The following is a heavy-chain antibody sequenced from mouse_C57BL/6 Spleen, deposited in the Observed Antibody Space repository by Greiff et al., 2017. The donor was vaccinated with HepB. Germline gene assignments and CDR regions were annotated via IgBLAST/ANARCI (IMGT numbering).Heavy chain of an antibody. CDR3: ASIGLDWYFDV. CDR1: GFTFSDYY. J-gene: IGHJ1*03. V-gene: IGHV5-12*01. Sequence: EVKVVESGGGLVQPGGSLKLSCAASGFTFSDYYMYWVRQTPEKRLEWVGYISNGGGSTYYPDTVKGRFTISIDNAKNTLYLQMRRLKSEDTAMYYCASIGLDWYFDVWGTGTTVTVSS. D-gene: IGHD2-14*01. CDR2: ISNGGGST.